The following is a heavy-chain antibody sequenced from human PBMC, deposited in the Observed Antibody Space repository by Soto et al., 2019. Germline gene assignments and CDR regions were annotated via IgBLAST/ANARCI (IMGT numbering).Heavy chain of an antibody. D-gene: IGHD6-13*01. CDR3: ARYNAASGTYYFDF. V-gene: IGHV4-61*01. Sequence: SETLSLTCTVSGDSITSNHHYWNWIRQSPGKGLEWIGYIYSSGSTHYNPSLQNRVTISIDTSKNQVSLKVNSVTAADTAVYYCARYNAASGTYYFDFWGQGALVTVSS. CDR1: GDSITSNHHY. CDR2: IYSSGST. J-gene: IGHJ4*02.